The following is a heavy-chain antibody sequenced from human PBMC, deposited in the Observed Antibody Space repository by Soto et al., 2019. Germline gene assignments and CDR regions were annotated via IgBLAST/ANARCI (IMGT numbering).Heavy chain of an antibody. D-gene: IGHD3-3*01. V-gene: IGHV7-4-1*01. CDR1: GYTFTSYA. Sequence: AASVKVSCNASGYTFTSYAMNWVRQAPGQGLEWMGWINTNTGNPTYAQGFTGRFVVSLDTSVSTAYLQICSLKAEDTAVYYCARELFTIPRGGGYYYYYGMDVWGQGTTVTVS. CDR3: ARELFTIPRGGGYYYYYGMDV. J-gene: IGHJ6*02. CDR2: INTNTGNP.